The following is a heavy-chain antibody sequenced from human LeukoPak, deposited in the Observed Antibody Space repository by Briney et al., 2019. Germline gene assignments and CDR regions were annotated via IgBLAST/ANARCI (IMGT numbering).Heavy chain of an antibody. CDR2: IYYSGST. J-gene: IGHJ2*01. D-gene: IGHD6-19*01. Sequence: PSETLSLTCTVSGGSISSSSYYWGWIRQPPGKGLEWIGSIYYSGSTNYNPSLKSRITISVDTSKNQFSLKLSSVTAADTAVYYCARVLSGWYTIGNWYFDLWGRGTLVTVSS. CDR3: ARVLSGWYTIGNWYFDL. V-gene: IGHV4-39*07. CDR1: GGSISSSSYY.